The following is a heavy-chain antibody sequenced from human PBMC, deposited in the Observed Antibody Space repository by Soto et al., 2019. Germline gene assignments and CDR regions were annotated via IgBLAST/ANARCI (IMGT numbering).Heavy chain of an antibody. CDR1: GGSISSGGYY. CDR2: IYYSGST. CDR3: ARAGGLGAVAVDY. J-gene: IGHJ4*02. Sequence: PSETLSLTCTVSGGSISSGGYYWSWIRQPPGKGLEWIGYIYYSGSTYYNPSLKSRVTISVDTSKNQFSLKLSSVTAADTAVYYCARAGGLGAVAVDYWGQGTLVTVSS. V-gene: IGHV4-30-4*01. D-gene: IGHD6-19*01.